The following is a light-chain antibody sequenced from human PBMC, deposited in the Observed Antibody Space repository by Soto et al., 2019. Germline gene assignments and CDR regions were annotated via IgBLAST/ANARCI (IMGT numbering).Light chain of an antibody. J-gene: IGLJ1*01. V-gene: IGLV1-40*01. CDR2: ENN. CDR3: AAWDDSLNGRV. CDR1: SSNIGAGYG. Sequence: QSVLTQPPSVSGAPGQRVTISCTGSSSNIGAGYGVHWYQQPPGTAPKLLIYENNKRPSGVPDRFSGSKSGTSASLAITGLQAEDEADYYCAAWDDSLNGRVFGTGTKLTVL.